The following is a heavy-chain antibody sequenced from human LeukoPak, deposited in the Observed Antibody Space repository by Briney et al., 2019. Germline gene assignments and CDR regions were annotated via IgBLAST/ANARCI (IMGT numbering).Heavy chain of an antibody. V-gene: IGHV3-23*01. CDR3: ARSGVGLRAPTDAFDI. D-gene: IGHD4-17*01. CDR2: ISGSGYST. CDR1: GFTFNNYA. Sequence: GGSLRLSCAASGFTFNNYAMKWVRQAPGKGLDWISVISGSGYSTYHADSVKGRFTISRDNAKNTLYLQMNSLRAEDTAVYYCARSGVGLRAPTDAFDIWGQGTMVTVSS. J-gene: IGHJ3*02.